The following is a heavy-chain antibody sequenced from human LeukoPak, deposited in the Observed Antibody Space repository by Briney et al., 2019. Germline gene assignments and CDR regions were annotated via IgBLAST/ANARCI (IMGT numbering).Heavy chain of an antibody. J-gene: IGHJ4*02. V-gene: IGHV1-2*02. CDR2: INPNSGGT. Sequence: ASVKVSCKASGYTFTGYYMHWVRQAPGQGLEWMGWINPNSGGTNYAQKFQGRVTMTRDTSISTAYMELSRLRSDDTAVYYCAREAQYSGYDRHFDYWGQGTLVTVSS. CDR1: GYTFTGYY. CDR3: AREAQYSGYDRHFDY. D-gene: IGHD5-12*01.